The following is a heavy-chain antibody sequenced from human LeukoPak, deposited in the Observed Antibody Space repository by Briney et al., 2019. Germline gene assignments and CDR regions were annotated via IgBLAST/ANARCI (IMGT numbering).Heavy chain of an antibody. J-gene: IGHJ3*02. CDR2: IYYSGST. CDR1: GGSISSYY. V-gene: IGHV4-59*01. D-gene: IGHD4-17*01. CDR3: ARGLRASYGERAFDI. Sequence: KSSETLSLTCTVSGGSISSYYWSWIRQPPGKGLEWIGYIYYSGSTNYNPSLKSRVTISVDTSKNQFSLKLSSVTAADTAVYYCARGLRASYGERAFDIWGQGTMVTVSS.